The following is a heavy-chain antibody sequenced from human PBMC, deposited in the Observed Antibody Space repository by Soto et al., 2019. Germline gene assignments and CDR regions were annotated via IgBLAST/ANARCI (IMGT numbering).Heavy chain of an antibody. J-gene: IGHJ4*02. D-gene: IGHD2-15*01. CDR1: GFTFSSYA. CDR3: ASRAVVAAVLYFDY. Sequence: GGSLRLSCAASGFTFSSYAMTWVRQAPGRGLEWVSTVSGDGGNTYYADSVKGRFTISRDNSKNTLFLQMNSLTAEDTAVYYCASRAVVAAVLYFDYWGQGTLVTVSS. CDR2: VSGDGGNT. V-gene: IGHV3-23*01.